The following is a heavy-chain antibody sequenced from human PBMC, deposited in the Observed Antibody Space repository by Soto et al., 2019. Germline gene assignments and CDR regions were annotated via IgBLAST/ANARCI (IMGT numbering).Heavy chain of an antibody. Sequence: QEQLVESGGGVVQPGRSLRLSCAASGFIFSSYGMHWVRQAPGKGLEWVALIWNDGSHKYYADSLKGRFTISRDNSKNTLYLQKGRLRAEDTGTYFCARVDTRVGALDYWGQGTLVTVSS. V-gene: IGHV3-33*01. D-gene: IGHD1-26*01. CDR1: GFIFSSYG. J-gene: IGHJ4*02. CDR3: ARVDTRVGALDY. CDR2: IWNDGSHK.